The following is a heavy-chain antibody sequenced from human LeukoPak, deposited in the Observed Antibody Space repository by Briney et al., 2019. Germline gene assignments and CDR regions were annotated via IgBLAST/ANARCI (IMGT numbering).Heavy chain of an antibody. D-gene: IGHD1-7*01. J-gene: IGHJ6*02. Sequence: ASVKVSCKASGYTFTSYAMHWVRQAPGQRLEWMGWINAGNGNTRYSQKLQGRVTITRDTSANTVYMELSSLRSGGTAVYYCARDDWNYKFTIHSYYYGMDVWGQGTTVTVSS. CDR1: GYTFTSYA. CDR2: INAGNGNT. V-gene: IGHV1-3*01. CDR3: ARDDWNYKFTIHSYYYGMDV.